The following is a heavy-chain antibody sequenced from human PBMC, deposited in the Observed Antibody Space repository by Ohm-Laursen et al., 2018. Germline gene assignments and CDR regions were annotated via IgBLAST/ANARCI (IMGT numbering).Heavy chain of an antibody. V-gene: IGHV4-38-2*01. J-gene: IGHJ4*02. Sequence: DTLSLTCAVSGYSISSGYYWGWIRQPPGKGLEWIGSIYHSGSTYYNPSLKSRVTISVDTSKNQFSLKLSSVTAADTAVYYCARGFSGWWGRIDYWGQGILVTVSS. CDR1: GYSISSGYY. D-gene: IGHD6-19*01. CDR2: IYHSGST. CDR3: ARGFSGWWGRIDY.